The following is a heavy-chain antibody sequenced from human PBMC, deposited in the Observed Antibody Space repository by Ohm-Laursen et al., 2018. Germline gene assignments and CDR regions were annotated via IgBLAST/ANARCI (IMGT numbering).Heavy chain of an antibody. Sequence: SLRLSCTASGFTLSSYSMNWVRQAPGKGLEWISYISETGSHIYDADSMRGRFTVARDNAKNLLYLQLNSLRVEDTAVYYCARVYSYGSNYWGQGTLVTVSS. D-gene: IGHD5-18*01. CDR2: ISETGSHI. CDR1: GFTLSSYS. CDR3: ARVYSYGSNY. V-gene: IGHV3-21*01. J-gene: IGHJ4*02.